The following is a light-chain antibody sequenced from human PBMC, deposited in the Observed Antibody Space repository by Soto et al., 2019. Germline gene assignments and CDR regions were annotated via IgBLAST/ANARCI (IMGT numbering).Light chain of an antibody. CDR1: SGLSNYA. V-gene: IGLV4-69*02. Sequence: QSVLTQSPSASASLGASVKLTCTLSSGLSNYAIAWHQQQPEKGPRYLMRLNSDGSHNKGDGIPDRFSGSSSGAERYLTISSLQSEDEADYYCQTWGTGIQVVFGGGTKVTVL. J-gene: IGLJ3*02. CDR3: QTWGTGIQVV. CDR2: LNSDGSH.